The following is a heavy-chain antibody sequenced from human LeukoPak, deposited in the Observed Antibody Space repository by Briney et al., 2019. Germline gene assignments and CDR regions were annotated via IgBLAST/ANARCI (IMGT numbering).Heavy chain of an antibody. CDR2: INHSGST. V-gene: IGHV4-34*01. D-gene: IGHD1-26*01. CDR1: GGSFSGYY. Sequence: SETLSLTCAVYGGSFSGYYWSWIRQPPGKGLKWIGEINHSGSTNYNPSLKSRVTISVDTSKNQFSLKLSSVTAADTAVYYCARGPSGSYYLRSGIYYFDYWGQGTLVTVSS. CDR3: ARGPSGSYYLRSGIYYFDY. J-gene: IGHJ4*02.